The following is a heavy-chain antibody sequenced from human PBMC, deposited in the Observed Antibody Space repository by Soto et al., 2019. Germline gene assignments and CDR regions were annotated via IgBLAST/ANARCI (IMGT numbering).Heavy chain of an antibody. V-gene: IGHV1-69*01. CDR1: GGTFSSYS. CDR3: ARDGGRHSGGIDY. CDR2: IIPIFGTA. Sequence: QVQLVQSGAEVKKPGSSVKVSCKPSGGTFSSYSINWVRQAPGQGLEWMGEIIPIFGTANYAQKFQGRVTITADESTSTAYMELSSLRSGDTAVYYCARDGGRHSGGIDYWGQGPLVTVSS. D-gene: IGHD1-26*01. J-gene: IGHJ4*02.